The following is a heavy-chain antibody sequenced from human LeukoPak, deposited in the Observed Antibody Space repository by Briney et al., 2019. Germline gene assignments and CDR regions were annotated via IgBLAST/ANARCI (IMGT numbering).Heavy chain of an antibody. D-gene: IGHD2-2*01. Sequence: SETLSLTCAVYGGSFSGYYWTWIRQSPGKGLEWIGEIHHSGSTKYNPSLKSRVTISVDTSKNQFSLKLSSVTAADTAVYYCARGTSDRRSSSCLDYWGQGSLVTVSS. CDR3: ARGTSDRRSSSCLDY. CDR1: GGSFSGYY. CDR2: IHHSGST. V-gene: IGHV4-34*01. J-gene: IGHJ4*02.